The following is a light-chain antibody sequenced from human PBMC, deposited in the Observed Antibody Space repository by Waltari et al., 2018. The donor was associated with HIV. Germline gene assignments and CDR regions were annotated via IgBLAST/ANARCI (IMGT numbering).Light chain of an antibody. CDR2: EVS. CDR1: SSDVGGYNY. Sequence: QSALTQPASVSGSPGQSITISCTGTSSDVGGYNYVSWYQQQPGKAPKLMIYEVSKRHSGVSNRFSGSKSGNTASLTISGLQAEDEADYYCSSYTSSSTLVVFGGGTKLTVL. V-gene: IGLV2-14*01. J-gene: IGLJ2*01. CDR3: SSYTSSSTLVV.